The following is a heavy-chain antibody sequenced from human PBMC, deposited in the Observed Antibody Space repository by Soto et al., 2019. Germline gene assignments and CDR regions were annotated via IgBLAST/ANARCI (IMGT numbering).Heavy chain of an antibody. V-gene: IGHV3-7*03. CDR2: IKQDGSEK. Sequence: GGSLRLSCAASGFTFSSYWMSWVRQAPGKGLEWVANIKQDGSEKYYVDSVKGRSTISRDNAKNSLYLQMNSLRAEDTAVYYCARPLRFLEWFPFDPWGQGTLVTVSS. D-gene: IGHD3-3*01. J-gene: IGHJ5*02. CDR3: ARPLRFLEWFPFDP. CDR1: GFTFSSYW.